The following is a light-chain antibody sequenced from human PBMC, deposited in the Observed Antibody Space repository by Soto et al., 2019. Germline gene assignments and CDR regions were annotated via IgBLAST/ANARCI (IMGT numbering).Light chain of an antibody. CDR3: SSYISSSTSSVV. CDR2: EVS. Sequence: QSALTQPASVSGSPGQSITISCTGTSSDVGGYNYVSWYQQHPGKAPKLMIYEVSNRPSGVSNRFSGSKSGNTASLTISGLQAEDEADYYCSSYISSSTSSVVFGGGTKLTVL. J-gene: IGLJ2*01. CDR1: SSDVGGYNY. V-gene: IGLV2-14*01.